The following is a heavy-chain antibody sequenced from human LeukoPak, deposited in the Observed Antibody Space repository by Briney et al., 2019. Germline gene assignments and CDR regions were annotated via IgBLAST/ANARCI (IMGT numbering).Heavy chain of an antibody. Sequence: KPSETLSLTCTVSGGSISSSSYYWGWIRQPPGKGLEWIGSIYYSGSTYYNPSLKSRVTISVDTSKNQFSLKLSSVTAADTAVYYCARDLGYSSSWTRWFDPWGQGTLVTVSS. J-gene: IGHJ5*02. V-gene: IGHV4-39*02. CDR1: GGSISSSSYY. CDR2: IYYSGST. CDR3: ARDLGYSSSWTRWFDP. D-gene: IGHD6-13*01.